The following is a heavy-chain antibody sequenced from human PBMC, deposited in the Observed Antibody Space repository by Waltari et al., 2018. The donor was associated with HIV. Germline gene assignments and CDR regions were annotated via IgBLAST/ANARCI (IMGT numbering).Heavy chain of an antibody. V-gene: IGHV1-69*18. CDR3: ARGGKGATVTTPPWYYYGMDV. Sequence: QVKLVQYGAEVNKPGSTVKVPCKAHGGTFRSYAISWVTQAHEKGLQGMVRIIPIFGTANYEQKCHGRVTITADESTSTAYMELSSLRSEDTAVYYCARGGKGATVTTPPWYYYGMDVWGQGTTVTVSS. CDR1: GGTFRSYA. CDR2: IIPIFGTA. J-gene: IGHJ6*02. D-gene: IGHD4-17*01.